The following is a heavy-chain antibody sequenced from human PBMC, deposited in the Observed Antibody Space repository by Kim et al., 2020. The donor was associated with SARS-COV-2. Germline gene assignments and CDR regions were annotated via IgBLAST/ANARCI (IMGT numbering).Heavy chain of an antibody. CDR3: ARAPDTAMVLYYFDY. V-gene: IGHV1-69*04. CDR2: IIPILGMA. Sequence: SVKVSCKASGGTFSSYAISWVRQAPGQGLEWIGRIIPILGMANYAQKFQGRVTITADKSTSTAYMELSSLRSEDTAVYYCARAPDTAMVLYYFDYWGQGTLVTVSS. CDR1: GGTFSSYA. D-gene: IGHD5-18*01. J-gene: IGHJ4*02.